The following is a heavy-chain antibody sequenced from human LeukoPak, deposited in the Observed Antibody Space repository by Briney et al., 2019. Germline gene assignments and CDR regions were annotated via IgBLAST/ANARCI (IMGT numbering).Heavy chain of an antibody. CDR1: GYTFTSYG. Sequence: ASVKVSCKASGYTFTSYGISWVRQAPGQGLEWMGWISAYNGNTNYAQKLQGRVTMTTDTSTSTAYMELRSLRSDDTAVYYCARDMYYDILTGYYKGPRDFDYWGQGTLVTVSS. V-gene: IGHV1-18*01. D-gene: IGHD3-9*01. J-gene: IGHJ4*02. CDR2: ISAYNGNT. CDR3: ARDMYYDILTGYYKGPRDFDY.